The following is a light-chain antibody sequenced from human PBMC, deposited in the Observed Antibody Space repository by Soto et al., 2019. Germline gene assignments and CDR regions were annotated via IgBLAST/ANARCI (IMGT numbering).Light chain of an antibody. Sequence: EIVLTQSPGTLSLSPGERATLSCRASQSVSSSYLAWYQQKPGRAPRLLIYGTSSRATAIPDRFSGSGSGTDFTLTISRLDPEDFAVYYCQQYGSSSWTFGQGTKVDI. CDR2: GTS. J-gene: IGKJ1*01. CDR3: QQYGSSSWT. CDR1: QSVSSSY. V-gene: IGKV3-20*01.